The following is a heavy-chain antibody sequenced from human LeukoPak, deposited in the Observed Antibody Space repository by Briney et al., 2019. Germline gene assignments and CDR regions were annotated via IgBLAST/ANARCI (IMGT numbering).Heavy chain of an antibody. D-gene: IGHD3-22*01. CDR3: ARGGYYDSSGYYFFAFDI. J-gene: IGHJ3*02. V-gene: IGHV4-59*01. CDR1: GGSISSYY. Sequence: SETLSLTCTVSGGSISSYYWSWIRQPPGKGLEWIGYIYYSGSTNYNPSLKSRVTISVDTSKNQFSLKLSSVTAADTAVYYCARGGYYDSSGYYFFAFDIWGQGTMVTVSS. CDR2: IYYSGST.